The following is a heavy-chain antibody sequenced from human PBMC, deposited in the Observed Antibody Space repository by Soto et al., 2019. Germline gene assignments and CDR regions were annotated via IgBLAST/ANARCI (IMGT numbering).Heavy chain of an antibody. J-gene: IGHJ6*02. D-gene: IGHD1-26*01. V-gene: IGHV4-30-4*01. Sequence: SETLSLTCTVSGGSISRGDYYWSWIRQPPGKGLEWIGYIYYSGSTYSTPSLKSRVTRSVDPSKNQFSLSLSSVTAADTAVYYCARVELGYYGMAVWGQGSTVTVSS. CDR3: ARVELGYYGMAV. CDR2: IYYSGST. CDR1: GGSISRGDYY.